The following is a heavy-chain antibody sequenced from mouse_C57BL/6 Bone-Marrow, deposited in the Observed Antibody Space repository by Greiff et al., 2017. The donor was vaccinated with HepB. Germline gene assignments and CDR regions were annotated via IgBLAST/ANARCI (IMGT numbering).Heavy chain of an antibody. CDR1: GYTFTDYE. V-gene: IGHV1-15*01. CDR3: TRDWAWFAY. D-gene: IGHD4-1*01. CDR2: IDPETGGT. Sequence: VKLKQSGAELVRPGASVTLSCKASGYTFTDYEMHWVKQTPVHGLEWIGAIDPETGGTAYNQKFKGKAILTADKSSSTAYMELRSLTSEDSAVYYCTRDWAWFAYWGQGTLVTVSA. J-gene: IGHJ3*01.